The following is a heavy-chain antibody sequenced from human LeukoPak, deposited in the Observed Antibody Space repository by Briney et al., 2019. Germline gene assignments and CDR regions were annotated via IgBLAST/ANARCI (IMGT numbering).Heavy chain of an antibody. CDR2: ISSSGSTI. J-gene: IGHJ5*02. V-gene: IGHV3-11*01. Sequence: PGGSLRLSCAASGFTVSSNYMSWVRQAPGKGLEWVSYISSSGSTIYYADSVKGRFTISRDNAKNSLYLQMNSLRAEDTAVYYCARAYYDSSGYLDPWGQGTLVTVSS. D-gene: IGHD3-22*01. CDR3: ARAYYDSSGYLDP. CDR1: GFTVSSNY.